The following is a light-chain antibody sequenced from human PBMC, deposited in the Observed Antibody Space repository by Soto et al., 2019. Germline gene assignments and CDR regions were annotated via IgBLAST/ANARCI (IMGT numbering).Light chain of an antibody. CDR3: AAWDGSLNGWV. V-gene: IGLV1-44*01. CDR2: SND. CDR1: SSNIGSNT. Sequence: QSVLTQAPSASGTPGQRVTISCSGSSSNIGSNTVSWYQQVPGTAPKLLIYSNDQQPSGVPDRFSGSKSGTSASLAIGGLQSEDEADYYCAAWDGSLNGWVFGGGTKLTVL. J-gene: IGLJ2*01.